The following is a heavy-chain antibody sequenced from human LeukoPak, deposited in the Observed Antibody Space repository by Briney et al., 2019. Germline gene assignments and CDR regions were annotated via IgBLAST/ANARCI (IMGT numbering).Heavy chain of an antibody. D-gene: IGHD1-26*01. J-gene: IGHJ6*03. CDR2: ISSSSTNL. CDR3: ARSRTASVGSGNYYYYYLDV. Sequence: GRSLRLSCAASGFTFSRHTMHWVRQAPGRGLEWVACISSSSTNLYYGDSVKGRFSISRDNPNDPLYLQINSLRADDTAVYYCARSRTASVGSGNYYYYYLDVWGKGTTVTVSS. CDR1: GFTFSRHT. V-gene: IGHV3-21*06.